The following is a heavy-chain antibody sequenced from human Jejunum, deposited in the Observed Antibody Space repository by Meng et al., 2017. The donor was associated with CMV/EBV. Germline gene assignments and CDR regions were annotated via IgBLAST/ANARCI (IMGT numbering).Heavy chain of an antibody. CDR3: ARGGYDFWTDYSHY. D-gene: IGHD3-3*01. V-gene: IGHV3-74*01. Sequence: GFTLSNYYMHWVRQAPGKGLVWVSRINSDGTITYYADSVEGRFTISRDNAKNTLYLQMSSLRAEDTATYYCARGGYDFWTDYSHYWGQGTRVTVSS. CDR1: GFTLSNYY. CDR2: INSDGTIT. J-gene: IGHJ4*02.